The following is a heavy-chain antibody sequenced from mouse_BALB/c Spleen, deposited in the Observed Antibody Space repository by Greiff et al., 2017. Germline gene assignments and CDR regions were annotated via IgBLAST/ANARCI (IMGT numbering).Heavy chain of an antibody. V-gene: IGHV5-17*02. Sequence: EVKLVESGGGLVQPGGSRKLSCAASGFTFSSFGMHWVRQAPEKGLEWVAYISSGSSTIYYADTVKGRFTISRDNPKNTLFLQMTSLRSEDTAMYYCARRYGSSYGWYFDVWGAGTTVTVSS. CDR1: GFTFSSFG. J-gene: IGHJ1*01. CDR3: ARRYGSSYGWYFDV. CDR2: ISSGSSTI. D-gene: IGHD1-1*01.